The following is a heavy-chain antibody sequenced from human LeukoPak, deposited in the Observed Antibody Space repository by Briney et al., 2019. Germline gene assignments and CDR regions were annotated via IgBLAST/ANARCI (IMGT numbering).Heavy chain of an antibody. CDR1: GYTFTGYY. Sequence: ASVKVSCKASGYTFTGYYIHWVRQAPGQGLEWMGWINPNSGGTNYAQKFQGRVTMTRDTSISTAYMELSRLRSDDTAVYYCAKDQDRVLPALWFGDQYVGLFDYWGQGTLVTVSS. D-gene: IGHD3-10*01. V-gene: IGHV1-2*02. CDR3: AKDQDRVLPALWFGDQYVGLFDY. J-gene: IGHJ4*02. CDR2: INPNSGGT.